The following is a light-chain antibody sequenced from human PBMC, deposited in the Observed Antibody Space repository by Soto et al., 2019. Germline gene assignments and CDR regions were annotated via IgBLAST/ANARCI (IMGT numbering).Light chain of an antibody. J-gene: IGKJ5*01. V-gene: IGKV3-11*01. CDR2: DAS. CDR3: QQRTNWPPIT. CDR1: QSVSSY. Sequence: ETVLTQSPATLSLSPGERATLSCRASQSVSSYLACYQQKPGQAPRLLIYDASNRATGIPPRFSGSGSGTDFTLTISSREPEDFAVYYCQQRTNWPPITFGQGTRLEIK.